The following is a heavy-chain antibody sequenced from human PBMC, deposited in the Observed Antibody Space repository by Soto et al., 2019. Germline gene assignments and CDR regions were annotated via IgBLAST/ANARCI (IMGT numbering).Heavy chain of an antibody. Sequence: ASVKVSCKASGYTFTSYDINCVRQATGQGLEWMGWMNPNSGNTGYAQKFQGRVTMTRNTSISTAYMELSSLRSEDTAVYYCAREHSSSWRFEYWGQGTLVTVSS. D-gene: IGHD6-13*01. CDR3: AREHSSSWRFEY. J-gene: IGHJ4*02. V-gene: IGHV1-8*01. CDR2: MNPNSGNT. CDR1: GYTFTSYD.